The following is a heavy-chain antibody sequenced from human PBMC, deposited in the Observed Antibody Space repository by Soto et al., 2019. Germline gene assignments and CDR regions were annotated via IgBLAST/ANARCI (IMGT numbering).Heavy chain of an antibody. CDR1: GFTFNTHW. D-gene: IGHD1-26*01. V-gene: IGHV3-74*01. CDR3: ARGGAMGVAY. CDR2: IYFDGITT. J-gene: IGHJ4*02. Sequence: GGSLRLSCTASGFTFNTHWMHWVRQAPGKGLVWVSRIYFDGITTNYADSVKGRLTVSRDNAKNTVYLHVNTLGDEDTAVYYCARGGAMGVAYWGQGTLVTVSS.